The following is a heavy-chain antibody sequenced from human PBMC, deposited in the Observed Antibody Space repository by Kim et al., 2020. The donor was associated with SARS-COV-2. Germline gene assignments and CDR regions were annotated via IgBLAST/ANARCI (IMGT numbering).Heavy chain of an antibody. CDR3: ARARSSWYGADAFDI. CDR2: ISYDGSNK. J-gene: IGHJ3*02. V-gene: IGHV3-30*04. Sequence: GGSLRLSCAASGFTFSSYAMHWVRQAPGKGLEWVAVISYDGSNKYYADSVKGRFTISRDNSKNTLYLQMNSLRAEDTAVYYCARARSSWYGADAFDIWGQGTIVTVSS. CDR1: GFTFSSYA. D-gene: IGHD6-13*01.